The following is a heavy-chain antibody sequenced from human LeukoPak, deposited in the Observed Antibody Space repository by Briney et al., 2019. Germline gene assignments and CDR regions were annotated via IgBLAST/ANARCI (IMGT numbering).Heavy chain of an antibody. Sequence: GVSLKLFCAPSGFTFSGSSIHCVPGASGKGVECVCRIRSKANAYGTAYAASVKGRFTISRDDSMDTVYLQMSSLTAEDTAVYFCTRYYFDSSGYPRIDYWGQGTLVTVSS. CDR3: TRYYFDSSGYPRIDY. D-gene: IGHD3-22*01. CDR1: GFTFSGSS. CDR2: IRSKANAYGT. V-gene: IGHV3-73*01. J-gene: IGHJ4*02.